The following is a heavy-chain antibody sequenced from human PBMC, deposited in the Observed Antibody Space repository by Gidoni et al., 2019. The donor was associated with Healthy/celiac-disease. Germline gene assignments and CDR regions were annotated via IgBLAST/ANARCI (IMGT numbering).Heavy chain of an antibody. CDR1: GGSISSYY. CDR3: ARGVRYYYDSSGYPLRPGDYYYYYGMDV. D-gene: IGHD3-22*01. CDR2: IYYSGST. Sequence: GPGLVKPSETLSLTCTVSGGSISSYYWSWIRQPPGKGLEWIGYIYYSGSTNYNPSLKSRVTISVDTSKNQFSLKLSSVTAADTAVYYCARGVRYYYDSSGYPLRPGDYYYYYGMDVWGQGTTVTVSS. J-gene: IGHJ6*02. V-gene: IGHV4-59*01.